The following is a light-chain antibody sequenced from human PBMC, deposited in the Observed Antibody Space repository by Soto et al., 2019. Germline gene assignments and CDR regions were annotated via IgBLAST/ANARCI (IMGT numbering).Light chain of an antibody. CDR2: NNH. V-gene: IGLV1-44*01. CDR1: RSKIGSNN. Sequence: QSVLTQPPSASGIPGQRVTISCSGSRSKIGSNNVNWYQQLPGTAPRLLTFNNHLRPSGVPDRFSGSKSGTSASLAISGLQSEDEGDYYCAAWDDSLDGYVFGTGTKLTVL. J-gene: IGLJ1*01. CDR3: AAWDDSLDGYV.